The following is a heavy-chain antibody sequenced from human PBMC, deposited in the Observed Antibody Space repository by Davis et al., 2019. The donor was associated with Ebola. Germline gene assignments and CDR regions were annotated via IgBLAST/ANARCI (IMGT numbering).Heavy chain of an antibody. CDR1: GFIFSSYV. Sequence: GESLKISCAASGFIFSSYVMSWFRQAPGKGLEWVSTLGTSADTYYADSVKGRFTISRDNYKNTLYLQMNGLRVEDTARYYCAKDTSNIWFDIWGQGTNVTVSS. V-gene: IGHV3-23*01. CDR3: AKDTSNIWFDI. D-gene: IGHD1-26*01. J-gene: IGHJ3*02. CDR2: LGTSADT.